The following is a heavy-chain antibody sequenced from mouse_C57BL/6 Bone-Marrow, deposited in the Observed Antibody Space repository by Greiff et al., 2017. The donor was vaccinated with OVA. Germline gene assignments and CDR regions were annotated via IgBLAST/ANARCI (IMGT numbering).Heavy chain of an antibody. CDR3: ARVYDGYHPFYAMDY. CDR2: IWTGGGT. CDR1: GFSLTSYA. V-gene: IGHV2-9-1*01. Sequence: QVQLKESGPGLVAPSQSLSITCTVSGFSLTSYAISWVRQPPGKGLEWLGVIWTGGGTNYNSALKSRLSISKDNSKRQVFLKMNSLQTDDTARYYCARVYDGYHPFYAMDYWGQGTSVTVSS. D-gene: IGHD2-3*01. J-gene: IGHJ4*01.